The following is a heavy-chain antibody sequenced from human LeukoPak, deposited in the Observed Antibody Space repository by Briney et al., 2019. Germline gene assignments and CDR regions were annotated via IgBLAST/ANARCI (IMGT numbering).Heavy chain of an antibody. Sequence: SETLSLTCTVSGDSISSSNSYWGWIRQPPGKGLEWIGSIYYSGNTYYNPPLKSRVTISLDTSKNQFSLNLTAVTAADTAVYYCARFTPQGYGWGGYNRFDPWGQGTLVTVSS. CDR1: GDSISSSNSY. D-gene: IGHD3-16*01. J-gene: IGHJ5*02. CDR2: IYYSGNT. V-gene: IGHV4-39*07. CDR3: ARFTPQGYGWGGYNRFDP.